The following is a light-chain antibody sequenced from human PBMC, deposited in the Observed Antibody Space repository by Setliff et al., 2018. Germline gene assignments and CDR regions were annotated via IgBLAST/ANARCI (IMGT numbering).Light chain of an antibody. CDR2: DVT. J-gene: IGLJ2*01. Sequence: QSVLTQPASVSGSPGQSITISCTGTSSDVGGYNYVPWYQQHPGKAPKLMIYDVTNRPSGISNRFSGSKSDNTASLTISGLQAEDEADYYCSSYLSSGNHVVFGGGTKVTVL. V-gene: IGLV2-14*03. CDR1: SSDVGGYNY. CDR3: SSYLSSGNHVV.